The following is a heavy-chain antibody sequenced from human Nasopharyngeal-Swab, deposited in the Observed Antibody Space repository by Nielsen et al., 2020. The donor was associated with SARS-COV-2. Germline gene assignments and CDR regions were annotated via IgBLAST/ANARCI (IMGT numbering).Heavy chain of an antibody. V-gene: IGHV3-23*01. CDR2: VDYDGVRT. CDR1: GYTFSNYA. CDR3: ADPPFSEY. J-gene: IGHJ4*02. Sequence: GESLKISCTGSGYTFSNYAISWVRQAPGQGLEWVSTVDYDGVRTHYADSVKGRFTISRDNSKSTLYLQMNSLRADDTALYYCADPPFSEYWGQGTLVTVSS.